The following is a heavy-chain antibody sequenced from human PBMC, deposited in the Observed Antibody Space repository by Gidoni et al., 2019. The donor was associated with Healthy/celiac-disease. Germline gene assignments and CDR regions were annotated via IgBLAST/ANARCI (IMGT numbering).Heavy chain of an antibody. V-gene: IGHV3-13*01. CDR3: ARGQYAPPLLRFLEWLPLDV. CDR2: IVTAGDT. Sequence: EVQLVESGGGLVQPGGSLRLSCAASGFTFSSYDMHWVRQATGKGLDWVSAIVTAGDTYYPGSVKGRFTISRENAKNSLYLQMNSLRAGDTAVYYCARGQYAPPLLRFLEWLPLDVWGKGTTVTVSS. CDR1: GFTFSSYD. D-gene: IGHD3-3*01. J-gene: IGHJ6*04.